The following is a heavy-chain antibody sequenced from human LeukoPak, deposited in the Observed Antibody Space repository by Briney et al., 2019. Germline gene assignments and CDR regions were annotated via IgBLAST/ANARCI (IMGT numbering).Heavy chain of an antibody. CDR3: ASKAVTYYYDY. CDR2: INNDGSGT. CDR1: GFTFSSSW. Sequence: PGGSLRLSCAASGFTFSSSWMTWVSQAPGKGLEWVANINNDGSGTYYVDSVEGRFTISRDNAKNSLFLQMNSLRAEDTAVYYCASKAVTYYYDYWGQGTLVIVSS. V-gene: IGHV3-7*05. D-gene: IGHD4-17*01. J-gene: IGHJ4*02.